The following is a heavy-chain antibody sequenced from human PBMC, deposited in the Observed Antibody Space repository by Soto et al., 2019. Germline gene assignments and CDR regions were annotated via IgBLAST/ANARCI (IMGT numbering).Heavy chain of an antibody. D-gene: IGHD3-3*01. CDR3: ARSITRSGFFNWFDS. V-gene: IGHV2-70*01. Sequence: SRPTLVNPTQTLTLTCTFSGFSLSSIEMCVSWIRQPPGKALEWLALIDWDGEEYYRPSLETRLTISKDTSKNQVVLTMSNMDPVDTATYYCARSITRSGFFNWFDSWGQGTLVNVSS. J-gene: IGHJ5*01. CDR2: IDWDGEE. CDR1: GFSLSSIEMC.